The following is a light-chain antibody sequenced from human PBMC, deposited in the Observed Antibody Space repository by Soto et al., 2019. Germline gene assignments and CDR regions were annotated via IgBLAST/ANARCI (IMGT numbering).Light chain of an antibody. J-gene: IGKJ1*01. CDR2: ATS. V-gene: IGKV3-20*01. Sequence: EIVLTQSPGTLSLSPGERASLSCRASQSVYSTYLAWYQQKPGQAPRLLIYATSTRATGIPDRFSGSGSGTDFTLTISRLEPEDFAVYYCQQYGSSLWTFGKGTKVEIK. CDR1: QSVYSTY. CDR3: QQYGSSLWT.